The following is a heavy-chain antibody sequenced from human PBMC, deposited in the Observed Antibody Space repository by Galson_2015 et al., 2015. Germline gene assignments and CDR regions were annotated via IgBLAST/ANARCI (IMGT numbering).Heavy chain of an antibody. CDR2: ISGSGGST. J-gene: IGHJ6*02. CDR1: GFTFSSYW. V-gene: IGHV3-23*01. D-gene: IGHD6-13*01. Sequence: SLRLSCAASGFTFSSYWMSWVRQAPGKGLEWVSAISGSGGSTYYADSVKGRFTISRDNSKNTLYLQMNSLRAEDTAVYYCANPPPPYSSSGGDYYYYGMDVWGQGTTVTVSS. CDR3: ANPPPPYSSSGGDYYYYGMDV.